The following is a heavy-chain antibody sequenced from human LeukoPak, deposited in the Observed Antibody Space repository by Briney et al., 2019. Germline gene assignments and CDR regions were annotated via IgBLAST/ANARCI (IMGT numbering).Heavy chain of an antibody. CDR2: INPSGGST. V-gene: IGHV1-46*01. Sequence: ASVKVSCKASGYTFTSYYMHWVRQAPGQGLEWMGIINPSGGSTSYAQKFQGRVTMTRDTSTSTVYMELSSLRSEDTAVYYCARESKVVPAAGCFDYWGQGTLVTVSS. CDR3: ARESKVVPAAGCFDY. D-gene: IGHD2-2*01. CDR1: GYTFTSYY. J-gene: IGHJ4*02.